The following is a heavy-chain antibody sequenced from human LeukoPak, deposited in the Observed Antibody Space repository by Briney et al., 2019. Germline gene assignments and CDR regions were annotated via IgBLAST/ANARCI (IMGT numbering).Heavy chain of an antibody. CDR1: GFTFSSYA. CDR3: AELGITMIGGV. J-gene: IGHJ6*04. Sequence: GGSLRLSCAASGFTFSSYAMSWVRQAPGKGLEWVSAISGSGSTTYYADPVKGRFTISRDNAKNSLYLQMNSLRAEDTAVHYCAELGITMIGGVWGKGTTVTISS. CDR2: ISGSGSTT. D-gene: IGHD3-10*02. V-gene: IGHV3-23*01.